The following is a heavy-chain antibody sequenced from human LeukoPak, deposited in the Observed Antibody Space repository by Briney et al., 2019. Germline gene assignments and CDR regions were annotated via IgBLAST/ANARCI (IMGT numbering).Heavy chain of an antibody. V-gene: IGHV4-34*01. D-gene: IGHD1-26*01. CDR3: ARWLWGGATDI. Sequence: PSETLSLTCAVYGGSFSGYYWSWIRQPPGKGLEWIGEINHSGSTNYNPSLKSRVTISVDTSKNQFSLKLSSVTAADTAVYYCARWLWGGATDIWGQGRMVTVSS. CDR1: GGSFSGYY. J-gene: IGHJ3*02. CDR2: INHSGST.